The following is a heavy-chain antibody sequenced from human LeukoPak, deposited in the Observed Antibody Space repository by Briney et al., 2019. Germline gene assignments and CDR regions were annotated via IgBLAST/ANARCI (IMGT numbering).Heavy chain of an antibody. CDR1: EGTFSSYA. D-gene: IGHD5-18*01. V-gene: IGHV1-69*04. CDR2: IIPILGIA. CDR3: ATPLDVSYGGV. J-gene: IGHJ4*02. Sequence: GASVKVSCKAFEGTFSSYAISWVRQAPGQGLECMGRIIPILGIANYAQKFQGRVTITADKSTSTAYMELSSLRSEDTAVYYCATPLDVSYGGVWGQGTLVTVS.